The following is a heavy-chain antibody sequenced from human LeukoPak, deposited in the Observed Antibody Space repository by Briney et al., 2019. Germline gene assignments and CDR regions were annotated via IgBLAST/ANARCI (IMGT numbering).Heavy chain of an antibody. CDR3: ARDAMVRGDDAFDI. CDR2: IIPIFGTA. D-gene: IGHD3-10*01. V-gene: IGHV1-69*05. J-gene: IGHJ3*02. CDR1: GYTFTSYG. Sequence: SVKVSCKASGYTFTSYGISWVRQAPGQGLEWMGGIIPIFGTANYAQKFQGRVTITTDESTSTAYMELSSLRSEDTAVYYCARDAMVRGDDAFDIWGQGTMVTVSS.